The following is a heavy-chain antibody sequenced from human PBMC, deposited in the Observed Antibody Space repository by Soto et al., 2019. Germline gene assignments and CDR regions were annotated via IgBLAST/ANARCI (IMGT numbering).Heavy chain of an antibody. CDR3: VRESTPTRWFDP. CDR1: GYTFTSYY. V-gene: IGHV1-46*03. J-gene: IGHJ5*02. D-gene: IGHD2-2*01. Sequence: QVQLVQSGAEVKKPGASVKVSCKASGYTFTSYYMHWVRQAPGQGLEWMGVINPSAGSTSYAQKFQGRVTMTRHTSTSTVYMDLSSLRSEDTAVYYCVRESTPTRWFDPWGQGTLVTVSS. CDR2: INPSAGST.